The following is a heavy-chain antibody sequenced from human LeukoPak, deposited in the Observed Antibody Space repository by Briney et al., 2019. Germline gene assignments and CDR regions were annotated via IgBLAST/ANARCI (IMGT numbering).Heavy chain of an antibody. J-gene: IGHJ4*02. CDR1: GVTFRSYG. V-gene: IGHV3-30*18. CDR2: ISSDGNDK. Sequence: GGSLRLSCAVSGVTFRSYGMHWVRQAPGKGLEWVALISSDGNDKLYGDSVRGRFTISRDDSKSTLYLQMNSLRAEDTAVYYCAKTTTGYSSGRYPGWPADYWGQGALVTVSS. D-gene: IGHD6-19*01. CDR3: AKTTTGYSSGRYPGWPADY.